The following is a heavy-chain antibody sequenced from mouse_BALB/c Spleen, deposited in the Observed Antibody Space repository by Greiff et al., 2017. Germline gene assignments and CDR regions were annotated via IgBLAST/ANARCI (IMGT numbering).Heavy chain of an antibody. CDR3: ASYLDY. CDR1: GYTFTSYW. J-gene: IGHJ2*01. CDR2: IYPGDGDT. V-gene: IGHV1-87*01. Sequence: VKLQESGAELAKPGASVKMSCKASGYTFTSYWMHWVKQRPGKGLEWIGAIYPGDGDTRYTQKFKGKATLTADKSSSTAYMQLSSLASEDTAVYYCASYLDYWGQGTTLTVSS.